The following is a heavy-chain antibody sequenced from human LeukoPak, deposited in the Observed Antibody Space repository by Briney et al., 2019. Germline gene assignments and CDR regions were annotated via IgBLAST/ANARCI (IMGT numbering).Heavy chain of an antibody. CDR1: GFTFSSYG. D-gene: IGHD3-10*01. CDR2: IRYDGSNK. J-gene: IGHJ4*02. Sequence: GGSLRLSCTASGFTFSSYGMHWVRQAPGKGLEWVAFIRYDGSNKYYADSVKGRFTISRDNAKNSLYLQMNSLRAEDTAVYYCARARGSGTYFDYWGQGTLVTVSS. CDR3: ARARGSGTYFDY. V-gene: IGHV3-30*02.